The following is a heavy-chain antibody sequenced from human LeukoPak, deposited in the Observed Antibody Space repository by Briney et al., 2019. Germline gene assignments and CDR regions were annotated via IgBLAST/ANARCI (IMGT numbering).Heavy chain of an antibody. CDR1: GYSFTAFY. V-gene: IGHV1-2*02. J-gene: IGHJ4*02. Sequence: GASVKVSCKASGYSFTAFYIHWVRQAPGQGLEWMGWIHPRSGDTNYAYKFQGRVTMTRDTSISTAYMDLGSLGSDDTAVYYCARGVRNSGSYYIDYWGQGTQVTVSS. CDR3: ARGVRNSGSYYIDY. CDR2: IHPRSGDT. D-gene: IGHD1-26*01.